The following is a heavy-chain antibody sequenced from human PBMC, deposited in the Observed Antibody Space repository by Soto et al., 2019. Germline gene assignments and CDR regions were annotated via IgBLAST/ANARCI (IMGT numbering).Heavy chain of an antibody. Sequence: QVQLVQSGAEVKKPGASVKVSCKASGYTFTSYGISWVRQAPGQGLEWMGWISAYNGNTNYAQKLQGRVTMTTDASTSTAYMELRSLRSDDTAVYYCARDARYCSGGSCYSNHYYYYGMDVWGQGTTVTVSS. CDR1: GYTFTSYG. CDR2: ISAYNGNT. D-gene: IGHD2-15*01. CDR3: ARDARYCSGGSCYSNHYYYYGMDV. V-gene: IGHV1-18*04. J-gene: IGHJ6*02.